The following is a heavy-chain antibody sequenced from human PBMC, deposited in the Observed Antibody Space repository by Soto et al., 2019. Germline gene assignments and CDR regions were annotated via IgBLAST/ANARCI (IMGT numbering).Heavy chain of an antibody. V-gene: IGHV3-33*01. J-gene: IGHJ1*01. CDR2: IWYDGSNK. CDR1: GFTFSSYG. CDR3: ARAILPTVTTYLYYRH. Sequence: GGSLRVSCAASGFTFSSYGMHWVRQAPGKGLEWVAVIWYDGSNKYYADSVKGRFTISRDNSKNTLYLQMNSLRAEDTAVYYCARAILPTVTTYLYYRHWGQGTLVTVSS. D-gene: IGHD4-17*01.